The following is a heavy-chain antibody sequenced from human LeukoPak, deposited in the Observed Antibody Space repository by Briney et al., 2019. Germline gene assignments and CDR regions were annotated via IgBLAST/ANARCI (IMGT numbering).Heavy chain of an antibody. CDR3: ARDRIVVVTAIPYAFDI. CDR2: IIPIFGTA. CDR1: GGTFSSYA. D-gene: IGHD2-21*02. J-gene: IGHJ3*02. V-gene: IGHV1-69*05. Sequence: SVKVSCKASGGTFSSYAISWVRQAPGQGLEWMGRIIPIFGTANYAQKFQGRVTITTDESTGTAYMELSSLRSEDTAVYYCARDRIVVVTAIPYAFDIWGQGTMVTVPS.